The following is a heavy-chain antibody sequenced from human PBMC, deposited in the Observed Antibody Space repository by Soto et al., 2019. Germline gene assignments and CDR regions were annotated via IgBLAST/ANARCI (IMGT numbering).Heavy chain of an antibody. CDR1: GYTFTGYY. J-gene: IGHJ5*02. V-gene: IGHV1-2*04. CDR3: ARERGYSRSSEDNWFDP. Sequence: QVQLVQSGAEVKKPGASVKVSCKASGYTFTGYYMHWVRQAPGQGLEWMGWINPNSGGTNYAQKVQGWVTMTRDTSISTADMELSRRRSDDTAVYYWARERGYSRSSEDNWFDPWGQGTLVTVSS. CDR2: INPNSGGT. D-gene: IGHD6-6*01.